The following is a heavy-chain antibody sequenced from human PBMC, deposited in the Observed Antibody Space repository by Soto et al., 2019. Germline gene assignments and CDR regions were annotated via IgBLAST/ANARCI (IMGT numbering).Heavy chain of an antibody. CDR3: ARIPPDYYDSSGYHDY. D-gene: IGHD3-22*01. V-gene: IGHV5-51*01. CDR1: GYSFTSYW. J-gene: IGHJ4*02. CDR2: IYPGDSDT. Sequence: GESLKISCKGSGYSFTSYWIGWVRQMPGKGLEWMGIIYPGDSDTRYSPSFQGQVTIPADKSISTAYLQWSSLKASDTAMYYCARIPPDYYDSSGYHDYWGQGTLVTVSS.